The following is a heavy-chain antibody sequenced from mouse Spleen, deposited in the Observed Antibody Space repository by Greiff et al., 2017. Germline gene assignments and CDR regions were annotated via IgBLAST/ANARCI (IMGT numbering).Heavy chain of an antibody. D-gene: IGHD1-1*01. CDR2: INPSTGGT. CDR1: GYSFTGYY. Sequence: EVQLQQSGPELVKPGASVKISCKASGYSFTGYYMNWVKQSPEKSLEWIGEINPSTGGTTYNQKFKAKATLTVDKSSSTAYMQLSSLTSEDSAVYFCALITTKFAYWGQGTLVTVSA. CDR3: ALITTKFAY. V-gene: IGHV1-42*01. J-gene: IGHJ3*01.